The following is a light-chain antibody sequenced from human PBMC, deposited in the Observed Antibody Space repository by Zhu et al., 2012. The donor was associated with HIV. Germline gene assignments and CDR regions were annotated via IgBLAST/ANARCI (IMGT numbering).Light chain of an antibody. CDR1: RSVSSF. Sequence: IVLTQSPVTLSLSPGERATVSCRASRSVSSFLAWYQQKPGQAPRLLIYDASKRAAGIPPRFSGSGSGTDFTLTISSLEPEDFAVYYCQQRVNWPLTFGGGTKVEIK. J-gene: IGKJ4*01. CDR2: DAS. V-gene: IGKV3-11*01. CDR3: QQRVNWPLT.